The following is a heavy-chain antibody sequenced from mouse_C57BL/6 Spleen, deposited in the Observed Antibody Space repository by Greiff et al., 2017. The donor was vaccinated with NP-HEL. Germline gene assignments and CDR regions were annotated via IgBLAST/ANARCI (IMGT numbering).Heavy chain of an antibody. D-gene: IGHD2-1*01. CDR1: GYAFSSSW. Sequence: QVQLQQSGPELVKPGASVKISCKASGYAFSSSWMNWVKQRPGKGLEWIGRIYPGDGDTNYNGKFKGKATLTADKSSSTAYMQLSSLTSEDSAVYFCARSSLYGNYAMDYRGQGTSVTVSS. CDR2: IYPGDGDT. CDR3: ARSSLYGNYAMDY. J-gene: IGHJ4*01. V-gene: IGHV1-82*01.